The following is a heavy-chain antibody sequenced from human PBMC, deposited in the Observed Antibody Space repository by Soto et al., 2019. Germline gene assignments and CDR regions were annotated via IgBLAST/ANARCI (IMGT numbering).Heavy chain of an antibody. Sequence: PGGPLRLSCAASGFPVSSNYMSWVRQAPGKGLEWVSVVYSGGSTYYADSVKGRFTISRDNSKNTLYLQMNSLRAEDTAVYYCARGGGVWFGELSAFDYWGQGTLVTVSS. V-gene: IGHV3-53*01. CDR2: VYSGGST. D-gene: IGHD3-10*01. CDR3: ARGGGVWFGELSAFDY. J-gene: IGHJ4*02. CDR1: GFPVSSNY.